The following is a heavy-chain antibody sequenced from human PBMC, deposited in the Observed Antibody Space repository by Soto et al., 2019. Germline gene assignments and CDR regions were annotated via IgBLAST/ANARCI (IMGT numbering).Heavy chain of an antibody. CDR1: GFTFSSFG. Sequence: GGSLRLSCAASGFTFSSFGMNWVRQAPGMGLDWVSYIGSSSSPIYYADSVKGRFTISRDNAKNSLYLQMNSLRDDDTAVYYCARDVDDILTGLSDAFDIWGQGTMVTV. D-gene: IGHD3-9*01. CDR2: IGSSSSPI. J-gene: IGHJ3*02. V-gene: IGHV3-48*02. CDR3: ARDVDDILTGLSDAFDI.